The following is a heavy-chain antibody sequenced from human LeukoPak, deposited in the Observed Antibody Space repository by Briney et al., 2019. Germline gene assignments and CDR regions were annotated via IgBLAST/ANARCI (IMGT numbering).Heavy chain of an antibody. V-gene: IGHV3-23*01. CDR1: GFIVSGTY. J-gene: IGHJ4*02. Sequence: PGGSLRLSCAASGFIVSGTYMTWVRQAPGKGLEWVSAFSGSGGSTYYADSVKGRFTISRDNSKNTVYLQMNSLRAEDTAVYYCAKSSPPPINYWGQGTLVTVSS. D-gene: IGHD1-14*01. CDR3: AKSSPPPINY. CDR2: FSGSGGST.